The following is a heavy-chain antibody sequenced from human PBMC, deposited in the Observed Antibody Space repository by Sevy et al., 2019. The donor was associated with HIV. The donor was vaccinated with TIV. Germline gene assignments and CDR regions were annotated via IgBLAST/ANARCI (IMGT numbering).Heavy chain of an antibody. J-gene: IGHJ4*02. CDR2: INHSGST. Sequence: SETLSLTCAVYSGSFSAYYWSWIRQPPGKGLEWIGEINHSGSTNYNPSLKSRVTISLHTSKNQFSLKLTSVTAADTAVYYSARGVTVTTVPHYFDYWGQGTLVTVSS. V-gene: IGHV4-34*01. D-gene: IGHD4-4*01. CDR3: ARGVTVTTVPHYFDY. CDR1: SGSFSAYY.